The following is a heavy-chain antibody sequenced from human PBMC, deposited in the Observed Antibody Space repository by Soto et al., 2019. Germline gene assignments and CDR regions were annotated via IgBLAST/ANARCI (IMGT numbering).Heavy chain of an antibody. D-gene: IGHD6-6*01. V-gene: IGHV3-30-3*01. Sequence: GGSLRLSCAASGFTFSSYAMHWVRQAPGKGLEWVAVISYDGSNKYYADSVKGRFTISRDNSKNTLYLQMNSLRAEDTAVYYCARGRSGYSNSSDWFDPWGQGTLVTVSS. CDR1: GFTFSSYA. J-gene: IGHJ5*02. CDR2: ISYDGSNK. CDR3: ARGRSGYSNSSDWFDP.